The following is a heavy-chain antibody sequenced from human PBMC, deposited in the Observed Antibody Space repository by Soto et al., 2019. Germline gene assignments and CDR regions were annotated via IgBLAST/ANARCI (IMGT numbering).Heavy chain of an antibody. V-gene: IGHV4-59*08. CDR1: GGSISSYY. Sequence: SETLSLTCTVSGGSISSYYWSWIRQPPGKGLEWIGYIYYSGSTNYNPSLKSRVTISVDTSKNQFSLKLSSVTAADTAVYYCARPKSGGSFPPGAFDIWGQGTMVTVSS. CDR3: ARPKSGGSFPPGAFDI. J-gene: IGHJ3*02. D-gene: IGHD2-15*01. CDR2: IYYSGST.